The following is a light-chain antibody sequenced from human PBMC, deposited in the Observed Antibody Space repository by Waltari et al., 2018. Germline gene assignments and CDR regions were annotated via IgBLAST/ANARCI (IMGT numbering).Light chain of an antibody. CDR1: TSNSG. Sequence: QSILTQPPSISGPPGQRITITCNGSTSNSGVTWYQRLPGTAPKLLIFFDTNRPSGVPDRFSGSRSGTSASLAITGLQPEDEADYYCQSVDTTLKVVFGGGTKLTVL. J-gene: IGLJ2*01. CDR2: FDT. CDR3: QSVDTTLKVV. V-gene: IGLV1-40*01.